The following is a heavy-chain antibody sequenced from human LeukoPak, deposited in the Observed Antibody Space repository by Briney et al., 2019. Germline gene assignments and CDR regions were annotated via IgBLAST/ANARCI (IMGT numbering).Heavy chain of an antibody. Sequence: SETLSLTCAVYGGSFSGYYWSWIRQPPGKGLEWIGEINHSGSTNYNPSLKSRVTISVDTSKNQFSLKLSSVTAADTAVYYCARGANSSGWYDYYFDYWGQGTLVTVSS. D-gene: IGHD6-19*01. J-gene: IGHJ4*02. CDR1: GGSFSGYY. CDR2: INHSGST. V-gene: IGHV4-34*01. CDR3: ARGANSSGWYDYYFDY.